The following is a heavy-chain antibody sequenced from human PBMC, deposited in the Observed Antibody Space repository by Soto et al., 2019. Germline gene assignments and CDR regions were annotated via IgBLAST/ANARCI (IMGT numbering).Heavy chain of an antibody. J-gene: IGHJ4*02. Sequence: EVRLVESGGDLVQPGGSLRLSCAASGLTFNDHWMHWVRQAPGKGLLWVSRINNDGSLTNYADSVKGRFTTSRDNARNTLYLQINSLRADETAVYYCARGGGGLTDYWGQGTLVTVSS. CDR1: GLTFNDHW. CDR2: INNDGSLT. CDR3: ARGGGGLTDY. D-gene: IGHD3-16*01. V-gene: IGHV3-74*01.